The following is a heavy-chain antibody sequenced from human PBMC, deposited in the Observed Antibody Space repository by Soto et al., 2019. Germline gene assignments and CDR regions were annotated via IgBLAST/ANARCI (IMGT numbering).Heavy chain of an antibody. CDR2: IYHSGST. D-gene: IGHD3-22*01. V-gene: IGHV4-30-2*01. Sequence: QLQLQESGSGLVKPSQTLSLTCAVSGGSISSGGYSWIWIRQPPGKGREWIGYIYHSGSTNYNPSLKLRVTIYVDRSKNQFSLKLSSVTASDTAVYYCARGVVVITAIYYFDYWGQGTLVTVSS. CDR1: GGSISSGGYS. J-gene: IGHJ4*02. CDR3: ARGVVVITAIYYFDY.